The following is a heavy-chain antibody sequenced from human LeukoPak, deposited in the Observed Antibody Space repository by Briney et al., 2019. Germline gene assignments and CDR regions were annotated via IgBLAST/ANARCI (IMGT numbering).Heavy chain of an antibody. CDR1: GFTFSSYA. CDR2: ISGSGGRT. D-gene: IGHD2-15*01. J-gene: IGHJ4*02. V-gene: IGHV3-23*01. CDR3: AKDRGGGNIDFDY. Sequence: GSLRLSCAASGFTFSSYAMTWVRQAPGKGVEWVSVISGSGGRTYYADSVKGRFTISRDNYKNTLYLQMSSLRAEDTAVYYCAKDRGGGNIDFDYWGQGTLVTVSS.